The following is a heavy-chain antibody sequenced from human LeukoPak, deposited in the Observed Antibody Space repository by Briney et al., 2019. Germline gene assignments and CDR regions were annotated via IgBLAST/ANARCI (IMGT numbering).Heavy chain of an antibody. CDR2: IKQDGSKK. V-gene: IGHV3-7*04. J-gene: IGHJ4*02. Sequence: GGSLRLSCAASGFIFSDHWMHWVRQAPGKGLEWVANIKQDGSKKSYVDSVKGRFTISRDNAKNSLYLQMNSLRAEDTAIYYCTRVGYIDEGIDYWGQGTLVTVSS. CDR3: TRVGYIDEGIDY. D-gene: IGHD5-24*01. CDR1: GFIFSDHW.